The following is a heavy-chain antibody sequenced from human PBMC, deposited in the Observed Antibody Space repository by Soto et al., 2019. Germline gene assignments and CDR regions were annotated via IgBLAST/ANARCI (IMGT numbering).Heavy chain of an antibody. CDR1: GFSLSTSDVG. V-gene: IGHV2-5*02. J-gene: IGHJ4*02. Sequence: VSGPTLVHRTQALTLTCPFSGFSLSTSDVGVGWIRQPPGRALEWLSRIYWDDDKRYSPSLKSRLTITKDTSKTQVVLTMTNVGPVDTATHFCAHSKFSRSSFDSWGQGTLVTVSS. CDR2: IYWDDDK. D-gene: IGHD6-6*01. CDR3: AHSKFSRSSFDS.